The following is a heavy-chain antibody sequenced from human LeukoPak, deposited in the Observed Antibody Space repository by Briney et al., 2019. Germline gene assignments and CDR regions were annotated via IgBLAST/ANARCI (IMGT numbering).Heavy chain of an antibody. J-gene: IGHJ3*02. V-gene: IGHV3-23*01. CDR1: GFTFVRYA. D-gene: IGHD2-2*01. CDR2: ISGSGGST. CDR3: ARDLFYCSSSSCSLDAFDI. Sequence: GGSLRLSCAASGFTFVRYAMTWVRQTPGKGLEWVSAISGSGGSTYYADSVKGRFTISRDNSKNTLYLQMNSLRAEDTAVYYCARDLFYCSSSSCSLDAFDIWGQGTMVTVSS.